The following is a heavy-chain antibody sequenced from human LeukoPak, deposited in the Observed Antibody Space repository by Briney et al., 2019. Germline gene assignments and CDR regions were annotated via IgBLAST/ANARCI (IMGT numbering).Heavy chain of an antibody. V-gene: IGHV4-59*01. CDR1: GGSISSYY. CDR3: ARDRVGATPGYYYYGMGV. CDR2: IYYTGST. J-gene: IGHJ6*02. Sequence: SETLSLTCTVSGGSISSYYWSWIRQPPGKGLEWIGYIYYTGSTNYNPSLKSRVTISVDTSKNQFSLKLSSVTAADTAVYYCARDRVGATPGYYYYGMGVWGQGTTVTVSS. D-gene: IGHD1-26*01.